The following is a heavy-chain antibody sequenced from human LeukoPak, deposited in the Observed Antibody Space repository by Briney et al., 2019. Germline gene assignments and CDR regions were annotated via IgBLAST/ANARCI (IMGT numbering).Heavy chain of an antibody. CDR3: ARDRHCSSTSCYYHWFDP. CDR2: INPNSGGT. V-gene: IGHV1-2*02. D-gene: IGHD2-2*01. CDR1: GYTFTGYY. J-gene: IGHJ5*02. Sequence: ASVKVSCKASGYTFTGYYMHWVRQAPGQGLEWMGWINPNSGGTNYAQKFQGRVTMTRDTSNSTAYMELSRLRSDDTAVYYCARDRHCSSTSCYYHWFDPWGQGTLVTVSS.